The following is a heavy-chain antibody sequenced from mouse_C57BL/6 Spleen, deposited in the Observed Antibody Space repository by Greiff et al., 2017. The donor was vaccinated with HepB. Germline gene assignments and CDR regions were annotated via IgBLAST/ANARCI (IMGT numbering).Heavy chain of an antibody. CDR1: GYTFTSYW. V-gene: IGHV1-50*01. CDR3: ARGGLSGGFAD. CDR2: IDPSDSYT. J-gene: IGHJ3*01. Sequence: QVHVKQPGAELVKPGASVKLSCKASGYTFTSYWMQWVKQRPGQGLEWIGEIDPSDSYTNYNQKFKGKATLTVDTSSSTAYMQLSSLTSEDSAVYYCARGGLSGGFADWGQGTLVTVSA. D-gene: IGHD3-1*01.